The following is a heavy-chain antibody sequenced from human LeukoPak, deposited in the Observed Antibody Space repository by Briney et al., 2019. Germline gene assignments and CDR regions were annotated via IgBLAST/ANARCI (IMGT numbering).Heavy chain of an antibody. CDR3: ARQPPLRYFDWFPRTYYFDY. D-gene: IGHD3-9*01. CDR2: IYHSGST. Sequence: PSETLSLTCAVSGYSISSGYYCGWIRQPPGKGLEWIGSIYHSGSTYYNPSLKSRVTISVDTSKNQFSLKLSSVTAADTAVYYCARQPPLRYFDWFPRTYYFDYWGQGTLVTVSS. J-gene: IGHJ4*02. V-gene: IGHV4-38-2*01. CDR1: GYSISSGYY.